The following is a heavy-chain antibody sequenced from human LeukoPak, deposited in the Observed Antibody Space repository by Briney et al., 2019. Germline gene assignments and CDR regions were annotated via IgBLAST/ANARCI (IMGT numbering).Heavy chain of an antibody. CDR2: IYTSGSA. V-gene: IGHV4-4*07. Sequence: SETLSLTCTVSGGSISSYYWSWIRQPAGKGLEWMGRIYTSGSANYNPSLKSRVTMSVDTSKNQFSLKLSSVTAADTAVYYCARGGYSYGYSGLGYWGQGTLATVSS. CDR3: ARGGYSYGYSGLGY. CDR1: GGSISSYY. J-gene: IGHJ4*02. D-gene: IGHD5-18*01.